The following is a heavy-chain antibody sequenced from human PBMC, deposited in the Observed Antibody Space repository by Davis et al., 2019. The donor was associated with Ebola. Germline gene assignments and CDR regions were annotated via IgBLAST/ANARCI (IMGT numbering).Heavy chain of an antibody. CDR1: GFIFRNYV. D-gene: IGHD3-9*01. CDR3: ARSYHDILTGYYY. Sequence: GESLKISCAASGFIFRNYVMSWVRQAPGKGLEWVSTLGTSADTYYADSVKGRFTISRDNSRNTLYLQMNGLRVEDTAVYYCARSYHDILTGYYYWGQGTLVTVSS. CDR2: LGTSADT. V-gene: IGHV3-23*01. J-gene: IGHJ4*02.